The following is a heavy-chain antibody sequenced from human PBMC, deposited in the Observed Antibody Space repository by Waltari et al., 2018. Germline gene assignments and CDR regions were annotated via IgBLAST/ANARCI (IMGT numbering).Heavy chain of an antibody. J-gene: IGHJ4*02. V-gene: IGHV1-69*06. CDR2: IIPIFGTA. Sequence: GGTFSSYAISWVRQAPGPGLEWMGRIIPIFGTANYAQKFQGRVTITADKSTSTAYMELSSLRSEDTAVYYCAVVVVALSLGNWGQGTLVTVSS. CDR3: AVVVVALSLGN. D-gene: IGHD2-15*01. CDR1: GGTFSSYA.